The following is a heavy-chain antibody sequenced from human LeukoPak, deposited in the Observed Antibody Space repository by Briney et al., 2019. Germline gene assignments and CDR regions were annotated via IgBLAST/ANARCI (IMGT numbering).Heavy chain of an antibody. V-gene: IGHV3-20*04. Sequence: GGSLRLSCAASGFTFDDYGMSWVRQAPGKGLEWVSGINWNGGSTGYANSVKGRFTISRDNSKNTLYLQMGSLRAEDMAVYYCARSTVTTWGCVDYWGQGTLVTVSS. CDR2: INWNGGST. D-gene: IGHD4-11*01. CDR3: ARSTVTTWGCVDY. J-gene: IGHJ4*02. CDR1: GFTFDDYG.